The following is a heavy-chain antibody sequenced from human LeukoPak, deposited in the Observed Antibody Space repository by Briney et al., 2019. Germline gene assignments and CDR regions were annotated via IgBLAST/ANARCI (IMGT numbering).Heavy chain of an antibody. CDR2: INQDGTEK. CDR3: VKVAKYYYGSETYYFFEQ. V-gene: IGHV3-7*01. Sequence: GGSLRLSCAASGFTFTTYWMSWVRHFPGKGLQWVASINQDGTEKYYVDSVKGRFTISRDNAKNSLHLQMNGLRVEDTAIYYCVKVAKYYYGSETYYFFEQWGQGTPVTASS. J-gene: IGHJ4*02. D-gene: IGHD3-10*01. CDR1: GFTFTTYW.